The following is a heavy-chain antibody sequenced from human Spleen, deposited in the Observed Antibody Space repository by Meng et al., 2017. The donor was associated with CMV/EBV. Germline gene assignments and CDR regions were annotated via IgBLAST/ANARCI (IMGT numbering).Heavy chain of an antibody. V-gene: IGHV4-59*12. D-gene: IGHD3-10*01. Sequence: SETLSLTCVVSGGSISPYYWSWIRQSPGEGLDWIGFIYFSGTTNYNPSLKSRATISVDTSKNQFSLKLSSVTAADTAVYYCARGFYGWGYYFDYWGQGTLVTVSS. CDR1: GGSISPYY. J-gene: IGHJ4*02. CDR2: IYFSGTT. CDR3: ARGFYGWGYYFDY.